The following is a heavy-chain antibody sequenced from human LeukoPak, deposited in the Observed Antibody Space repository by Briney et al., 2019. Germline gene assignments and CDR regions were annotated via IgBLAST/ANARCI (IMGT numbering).Heavy chain of an antibody. D-gene: IGHD4-17*01. CDR3: ASSSATVTLLFDY. Sequence: GGSLRLSCAASGFTFDDYAMHWVRQAPGKGLEWVSGISWNSGSIGYADSVKGRFTISRDNAKNSLYLQMNSLGAEDTALYYCASSSATVTLLFDYWGQGTLVTVSS. J-gene: IGHJ4*02. V-gene: IGHV3-9*01. CDR1: GFTFDDYA. CDR2: ISWNSGSI.